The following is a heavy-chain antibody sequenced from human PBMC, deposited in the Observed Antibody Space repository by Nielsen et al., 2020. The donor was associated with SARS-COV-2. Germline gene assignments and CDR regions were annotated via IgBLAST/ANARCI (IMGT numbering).Heavy chain of an antibody. D-gene: IGHD3-3*01. Sequence: GESLKISCAASGFTFSSYAMSWVRQAPGKGLEWVSAISGSGGNTYYADSVKGRFTISRDNSKNTLYLQMNSLRAEDTAVYYCAKGSFGVVTPFDYWGQGTLVTVSS. CDR3: AKGSFGVVTPFDY. CDR1: GFTFSSYA. V-gene: IGHV3-23*01. J-gene: IGHJ4*02. CDR2: ISGSGGNT.